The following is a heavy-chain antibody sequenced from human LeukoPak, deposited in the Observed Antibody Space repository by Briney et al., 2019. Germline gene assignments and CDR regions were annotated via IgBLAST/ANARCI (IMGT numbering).Heavy chain of an antibody. V-gene: IGHV1-8*01. CDR3: ARTGLYDILTGYYWDYYYGMDV. CDR1: GYTFTSYD. D-gene: IGHD3-9*01. Sequence: ASVKVSCKASGYTFTSYDINWVRQATGQGLEWMGWMSPNSGNTGYAQKFQGRVTMTRNTSISTAYMELSSLRSEDTAVYYCARTGLYDILTGYYWDYYYGMDVWGQGTTVTVSS. CDR2: MSPNSGNT. J-gene: IGHJ6*02.